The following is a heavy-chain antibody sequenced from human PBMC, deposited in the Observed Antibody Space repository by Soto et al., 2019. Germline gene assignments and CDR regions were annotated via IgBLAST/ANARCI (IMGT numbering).Heavy chain of an antibody. CDR1: GASINGVGYY. Sequence: QVQLQESGPGLVKPSQTLSLTCIVSGASINGVGYYWRWIRQPPGKGLEWICNIYYTGTTYYNPSLTSRISSSADTSKNQLALGLTSVTVAATAAYYCERSISGTGSYYYGVDVWGHGATVSVS. V-gene: IGHV4-31*03. CDR2: IYYTGTT. D-gene: IGHD1-20*01. J-gene: IGHJ6*02. CDR3: ERSISGTGSYYYGVDV.